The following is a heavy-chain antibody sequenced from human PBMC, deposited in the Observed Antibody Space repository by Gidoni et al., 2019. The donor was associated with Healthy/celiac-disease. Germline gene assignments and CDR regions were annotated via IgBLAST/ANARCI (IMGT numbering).Heavy chain of an antibody. Sequence: EVQLLESGGGLVQPGGSLILSCAASGFHFPGYAMSWVRQAPGKGLEGGSARSGSGVSTYYADSVKGRFTISRDNSKNTLYLQMNSLRAEDTAVYYWAKGAERWLQFNWFDYWGQGTLVTVSS. J-gene: IGHJ4*02. CDR1: GFHFPGYA. CDR2: RSGSGVST. V-gene: IGHV3-23*01. CDR3: AKGAERWLQFNWFDY. D-gene: IGHD5-12*01.